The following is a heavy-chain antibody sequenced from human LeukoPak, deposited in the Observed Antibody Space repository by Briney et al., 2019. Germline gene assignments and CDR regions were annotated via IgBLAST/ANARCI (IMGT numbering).Heavy chain of an antibody. J-gene: IGHJ4*02. Sequence: PGGSLRHSCAASGFTFSSYAMSWVRQAPGKGLEWASAISGSGGSTYYADSVKGRFTISRDNSRNTLYLQMNSLRAEDTAVYYCAKDREKRGVGELGYWGQGTLVTVSS. V-gene: IGHV3-23*01. D-gene: IGHD3-10*01. CDR3: AKDREKRGVGELGY. CDR2: ISGSGGST. CDR1: GFTFSSYA.